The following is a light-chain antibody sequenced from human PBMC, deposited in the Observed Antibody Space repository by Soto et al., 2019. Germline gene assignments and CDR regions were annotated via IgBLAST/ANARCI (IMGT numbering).Light chain of an antibody. J-gene: IGKJ3*01. Sequence: EIVMTQSPDPLAVSLGERATINCKSSRSLLSNSNNYLAWYQQKPGQPPRLLTYWASTRDSGVPDRFSGSGSGTDFTLTITSLQAEDVAVYYCQQYYTSPFTFGPGTKVDIK. CDR1: RSLLSNSNNY. CDR3: QQYYTSPFT. CDR2: WAS. V-gene: IGKV4-1*01.